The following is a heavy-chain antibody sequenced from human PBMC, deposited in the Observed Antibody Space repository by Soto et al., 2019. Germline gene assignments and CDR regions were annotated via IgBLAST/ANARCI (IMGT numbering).Heavy chain of an antibody. CDR1: GGTFSSYA. D-gene: IGHD2-2*01. Sequence: RASVKVSCKASGGTFSSYAISWVRQAPGQGLEWMGGIIPIFGTANYAQKFQGRVTITADESTSTAYMELSSLRSEDTAVYYCASSSAWGVPAANWGQGTLVT. V-gene: IGHV1-69*13. J-gene: IGHJ4*02. CDR3: ASSSAWGVPAAN. CDR2: IIPIFGTA.